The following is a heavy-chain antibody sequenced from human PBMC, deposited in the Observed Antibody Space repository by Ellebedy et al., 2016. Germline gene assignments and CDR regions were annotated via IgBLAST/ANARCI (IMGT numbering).Heavy chain of an antibody. CDR1: GFTFNNAW. CDR2: IKTKTEGEII. Sequence: GGSLRLXCAASGFTFNNAWMSWVRQAPGKGLEWVGRIKTKTEGEIIDYIAPVKGRFIISRDDSKNTLFLQMNSLRIEDTAVYYCAREVGVTGQYYYGMDVWGQGTTVTVSS. J-gene: IGHJ6*02. V-gene: IGHV3-15*01. D-gene: IGHD1-26*01. CDR3: AREVGVTGQYYYGMDV.